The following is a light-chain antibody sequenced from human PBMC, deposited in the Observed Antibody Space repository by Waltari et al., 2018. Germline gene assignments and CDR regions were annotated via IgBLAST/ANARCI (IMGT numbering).Light chain of an antibody. Sequence: DIQMTQSPSPLSASVGATVTVTCRASQNIRTYLNWYQQKPAKAPNPLIYGASTLQRGVPSRFRGSASGTEFTLTVTNLQPDDFATYFCQQSFSSPWTFGQGTTVNI. V-gene: IGKV1-39*01. J-gene: IGKJ1*01. CDR3: QQSFSSPWT. CDR1: QNIRTY. CDR2: GAS.